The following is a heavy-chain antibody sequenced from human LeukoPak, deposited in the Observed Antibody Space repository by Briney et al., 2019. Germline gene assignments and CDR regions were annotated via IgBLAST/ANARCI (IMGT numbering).Heavy chain of an antibody. CDR3: ARGGSYYYDSSGYYWMEDY. D-gene: IGHD3-22*01. Sequence: ASVKVSCKASGYTFTGYYMHWVRQAPGQGLEWMGWINPNSGGTNYAQKFQGRVTMTRDTSISTAYMELSRLRSDDTAVYYCARGGSYYYDSSGYYWMEDYWGQGTLVTVSS. CDR1: GYTFTGYY. V-gene: IGHV1-2*02. CDR2: INPNSGGT. J-gene: IGHJ4*02.